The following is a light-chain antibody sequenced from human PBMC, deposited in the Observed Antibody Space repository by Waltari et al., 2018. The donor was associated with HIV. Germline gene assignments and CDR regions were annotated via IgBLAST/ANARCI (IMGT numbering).Light chain of an antibody. Sequence: QAVLTQPPSVSAAPGQKVTISCSVSSSNIGNNYVSWYQQFPGKAPKALSYDNNKRPPGVPDRFSGSRSGTSATLGVAGLQTGDEADYYCGTWDTSLSAGVFGGGTKLTVL. J-gene: IGLJ3*02. CDR3: GTWDTSLSAGV. CDR1: SSNIGNNY. CDR2: DNN. V-gene: IGLV1-51*01.